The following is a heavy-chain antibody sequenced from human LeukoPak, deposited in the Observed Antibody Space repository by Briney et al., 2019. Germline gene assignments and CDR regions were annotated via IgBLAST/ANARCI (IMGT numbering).Heavy chain of an antibody. Sequence: SETLSLTCTVSGGSISSYYWSWIRQPPGKGLEWIGYIYYSGSTNYNPSLKSRVTISVDTSKNQFSLKLSSVTAADTAVYYCARGPSSGWYPPAFDYWGQGTLVTVSS. CDR1: GGSISSYY. V-gene: IGHV4-59*08. CDR2: IYYSGST. CDR3: ARGPSSGWYPPAFDY. D-gene: IGHD6-19*01. J-gene: IGHJ4*02.